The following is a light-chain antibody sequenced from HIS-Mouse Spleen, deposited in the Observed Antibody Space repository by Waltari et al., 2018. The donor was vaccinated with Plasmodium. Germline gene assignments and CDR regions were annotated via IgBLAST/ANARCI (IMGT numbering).Light chain of an antibody. CDR2: EVS. J-gene: IGLJ2*01. CDR1: SSDVGGYTY. V-gene: IGLV2-8*01. CDR3: SSYAGSNNLV. Sequence: QSALTQPPSASGSPGQSVTIPCTGTSSDVGGYTYDSWYQQHPGKAPKLMIYEVSKRPSGVPDRFSGSKSGNTASLTVSGLQAEDEADYYCSSYAGSNNLVFGGGTKLTVL.